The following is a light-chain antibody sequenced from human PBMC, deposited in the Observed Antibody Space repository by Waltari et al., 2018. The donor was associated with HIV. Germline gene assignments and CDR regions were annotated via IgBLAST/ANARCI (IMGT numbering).Light chain of an antibody. CDR2: GIS. J-gene: IGLJ3*02. CDR3: GSYTNTKTPV. Sequence: QSVLIQPASVSGSPGQSITISCTARIDDINNFDLMSWYRQYPGKAPQLMLHGISSQPSRVSSRFSASRSANTASLTISVLQPEDEADYYCGSYTNTKTPVFGGGT. V-gene: IGLV2-14*03. CDR1: IDDINNFDL.